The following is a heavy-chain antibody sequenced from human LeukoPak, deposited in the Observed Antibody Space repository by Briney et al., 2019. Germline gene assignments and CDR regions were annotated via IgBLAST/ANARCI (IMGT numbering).Heavy chain of an antibody. Sequence: GGSLRLSCAASGFTFSSYGMHWVRQAPGKGLEWVAFIRYDGSNKYYADSVKGRFTISRDNSKNTLYLQMNSLRAEDTAVYYCAKDLGRPLNYVYGSGIKRDSRRYGMDVLGQGTTVTVSS. D-gene: IGHD3-10*01. CDR2: IRYDGSNK. J-gene: IGHJ6*02. CDR3: AKDLGRPLNYVYGSGIKRDSRRYGMDV. CDR1: GFTFSSYG. V-gene: IGHV3-30*02.